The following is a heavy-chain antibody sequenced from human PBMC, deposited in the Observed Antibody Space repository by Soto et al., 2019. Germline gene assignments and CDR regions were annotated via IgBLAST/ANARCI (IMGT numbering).Heavy chain of an antibody. Sequence: ASETLSLTCTVSGGSISSGGYYWSWIRQHPGKGLEWIGYIYYSGSTYYNPSLKSRVTISVDTSKNQFSLKLNSVTAADTAVYYCANPSTHYDSSGYAWGQGTLITVSS. CDR3: ANPSTHYDSSGYA. J-gene: IGHJ5*02. V-gene: IGHV4-31*03. CDR2: IYYSGST. D-gene: IGHD3-22*01. CDR1: GGSISSGGYY.